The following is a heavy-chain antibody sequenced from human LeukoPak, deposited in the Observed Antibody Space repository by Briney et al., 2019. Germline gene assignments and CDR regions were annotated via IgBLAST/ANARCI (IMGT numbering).Heavy chain of an antibody. V-gene: IGHV4-59*01. CDR2: IYYSGST. Sequence: SETLSLTCTVSGGSITNYYWSWIRQPPGKGLEWIGYIYYSGSTNYNPSLKSRVTISVDTSKNQFSLKLSSVTAADTAVYHCARGLATGCYYYMDVWGKGTTVTVSS. J-gene: IGHJ6*03. CDR1: GGSITNYY. CDR3: ARGLATGCYYYMDV. D-gene: IGHD1-26*01.